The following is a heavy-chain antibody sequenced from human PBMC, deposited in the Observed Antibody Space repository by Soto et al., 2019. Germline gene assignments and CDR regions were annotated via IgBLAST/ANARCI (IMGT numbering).Heavy chain of an antibody. CDR3: ARGGTSTGFYGMDV. Sequence: PSETLSLTCSVSGGSINNYYWNWIRQSAGKGLEWIGRLDSGGSIRYNPSLKSRVTLSVDTSKNQLSLKLTSVTAADTALYYCARGGTSTGFYGMDVWGQGTTVTVSS. J-gene: IGHJ6*02. CDR1: GGSINNYY. V-gene: IGHV4-4*07. CDR2: LDSGGSI. D-gene: IGHD2-8*02.